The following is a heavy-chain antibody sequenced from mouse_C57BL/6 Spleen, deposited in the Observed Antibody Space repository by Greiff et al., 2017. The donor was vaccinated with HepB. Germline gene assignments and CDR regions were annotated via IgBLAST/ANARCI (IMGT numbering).Heavy chain of an antibody. CDR3: VRQGYYGNAY. CDR1: GFSFNTYA. V-gene: IGHV10-1*01. J-gene: IGHJ3*01. CDR2: IRSKSNNYAT. D-gene: IGHD1-1*01. Sequence: EVQLVESGGGLVQPKGSLKLSCAASGFSFNTYAMNWVRQAPGKGLEWVARIRSKSNNYATYYADSVKDRFTISRDDSESMLYLQMNNLKTEDTAMYYCVRQGYYGNAYWGQGTLVTVSA.